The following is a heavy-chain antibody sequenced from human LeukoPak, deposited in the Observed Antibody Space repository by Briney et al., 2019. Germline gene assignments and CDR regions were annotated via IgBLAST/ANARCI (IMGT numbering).Heavy chain of an antibody. CDR3: ASRQYYYDSRDYSAYDAVDI. J-gene: IGHJ3*02. V-gene: IGHV1-18*01. Sequence: ASVKVSCKASGYTFTTYGISWVRQAPGQGLEWMGWINPYNDNTNYAQNLQGRVTMTTVTSTTTAYMELRSLRSDDTAVYYCASRQYYYDSRDYSAYDAVDIWGQGTMVTVSS. CDR2: INPYNDNT. CDR1: GYTFTTYG. D-gene: IGHD3-22*01.